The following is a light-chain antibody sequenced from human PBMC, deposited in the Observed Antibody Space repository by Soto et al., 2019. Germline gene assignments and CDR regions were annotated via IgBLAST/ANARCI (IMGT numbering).Light chain of an antibody. CDR1: QSVTSNY. CDR2: AAS. CDR3: QQYGSSLMYT. J-gene: IGKJ2*01. Sequence: ELVLTQSPGTLSLSPGERASLSCRASQSVTSNYLAWYQQKPGQAPRLLIYAASTRATGIPDRFSGSGSGTDFTLTISGLVPEDFAVYFCQQYGSSLMYTFGQGTKLEIK. V-gene: IGKV3-20*01.